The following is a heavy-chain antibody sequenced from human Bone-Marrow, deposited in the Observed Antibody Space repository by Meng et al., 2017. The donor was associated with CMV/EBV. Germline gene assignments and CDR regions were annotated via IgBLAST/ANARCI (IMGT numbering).Heavy chain of an antibody. CDR3: AREIGNYDYYSGMDV. J-gene: IGHJ6*02. CDR2: ISVGSRTI. CDR1: GFTFSDYY. D-gene: IGHD4-23*01. Sequence: GESLKISCAASGFTFSDYYMSWIRQAPGKGLEWVSYISVGSRTIYYADSVKGRFTIFRDNAKNSLYLQMNSLRAEDTAVYYCAREIGNYDYYSGMDVWGQGTTVTVYS. V-gene: IGHV3-11*04.